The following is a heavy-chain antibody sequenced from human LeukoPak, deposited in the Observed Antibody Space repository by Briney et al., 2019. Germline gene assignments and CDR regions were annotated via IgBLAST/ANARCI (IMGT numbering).Heavy chain of an antibody. CDR3: ARDLYVSSGYLAY. CDR2: IYYSGST. J-gene: IGHJ4*02. V-gene: IGHV4-39*07. D-gene: IGHD3-22*01. CDR1: GGSIGRSSYY. Sequence: SETLSLTCTVSGGSIGRSSYYWGWIRQPPGKGLEWIGSIYYSGSTYYNPSLKSRVTISVDTSKNQFSLKLSSVTAADTAVYYCARDLYVSSGYLAYWGQGTLVTVSS.